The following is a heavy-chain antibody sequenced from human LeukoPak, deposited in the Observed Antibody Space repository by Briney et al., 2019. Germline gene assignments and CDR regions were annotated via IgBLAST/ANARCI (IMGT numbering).Heavy chain of an antibody. CDR3: AKDYGAYYYAMDV. V-gene: IGHV3-30*18. CDR1: GFTFSTYA. CDR2: ISSDESHK. D-gene: IGHD3-10*01. J-gene: IGHJ6*01. Sequence: GGSLRLSCTVSGFTFSTYAMHWVRQAPGKGLEWVAVISSDESHKYYADSVKGRFTISRDNSKNTLYLQMNSLRPEDTALFYCAKDYGAYYYAMDVWGQGTTVTVSS.